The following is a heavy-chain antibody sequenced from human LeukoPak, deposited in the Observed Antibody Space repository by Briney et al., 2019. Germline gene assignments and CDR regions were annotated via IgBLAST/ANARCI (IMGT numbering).Heavy chain of an antibody. Sequence: SETLSLTCAVYGGSFSGYHWSWIRQPPGKGLEWIGEIIHSGRTNYNPSLKSRVTISADTSKNQFSLKLRSVTAADTAVYYCARGLREFGYYYYHMDVWGKGTTVTVSS. J-gene: IGHJ6*03. CDR1: GGSFSGYH. CDR3: ARGLREFGYYYYHMDV. CDR2: IIHSGRT. V-gene: IGHV4-34*01. D-gene: IGHD3-10*01.